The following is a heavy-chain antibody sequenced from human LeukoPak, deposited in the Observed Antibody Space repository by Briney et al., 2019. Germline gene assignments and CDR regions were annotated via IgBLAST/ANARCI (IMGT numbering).Heavy chain of an antibody. CDR1: RFTFSTYG. CDR3: AKGRAGMLRGVCDY. Sequence: GGTLRLSCAASRFTFSTYGMSWVRQAPGKGLEWVAFIRNDGSIRYYADSIKGRFTISRDNSKNTLYLQMSSLRVDDTALYYCAKGRAGMLRGVCDYWGQGTLVSVSS. J-gene: IGHJ4*02. V-gene: IGHV3-30*02. CDR2: IRNDGSIR. D-gene: IGHD3-10*01.